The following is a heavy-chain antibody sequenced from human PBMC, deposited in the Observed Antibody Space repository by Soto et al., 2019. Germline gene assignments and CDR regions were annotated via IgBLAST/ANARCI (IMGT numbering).Heavy chain of an antibody. D-gene: IGHD6-19*01. CDR2: ISSSSSYT. CDR1: GFTFSDYY. Sequence: GGSLRLSCAASGFTFSDYYMSWIRQAPGKGLEWVSYISSSSSYTNYADSVKGRFTISRDNAKNSLYLQMNSLRAEDTAVYYCARVTIAVAGELDYWGQGTLVTVSS. CDR3: ARVTIAVAGELDY. J-gene: IGHJ4*02. V-gene: IGHV3-11*06.